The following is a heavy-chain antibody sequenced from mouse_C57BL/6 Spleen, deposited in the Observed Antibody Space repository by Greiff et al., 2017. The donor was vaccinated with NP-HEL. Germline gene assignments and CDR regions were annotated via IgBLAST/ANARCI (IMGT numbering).Heavy chain of an antibody. D-gene: IGHD2-13*01. CDR3: ARSDYCCHYAMDY. CDR1: GYTFTSYW. V-gene: IGHV1-7*01. Sequence: VQLQQSGAELAKPGASVKLSCKASGYTFTSYWMHWVKQRPGQGLEWIGYINPSSGYTKYNQKFKDKATLNADKSSSTAYMQLSSLTYEDSAVYYCARSDYCCHYAMDYWGQGTSVTVSS. CDR2: INPSSGYT. J-gene: IGHJ4*01.